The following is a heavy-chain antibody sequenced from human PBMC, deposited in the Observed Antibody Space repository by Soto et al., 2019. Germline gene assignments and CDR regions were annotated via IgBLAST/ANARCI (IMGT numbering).Heavy chain of an antibody. CDR1: GGSFSGYY. CDR2: INHSGST. CDR3: ARGRRIAAAENEYYFDS. J-gene: IGHJ4*02. D-gene: IGHD6-13*01. Sequence: SETLSLTCAVYGGSFSGYYWSWIRQPPGKGLEWIGEINHSGSTNYNPSLKSRVTISVDTSKNQFSLKLSSVTAADTAVYYCARGRRIAAAENEYYFDSWGQGTLVTVSS. V-gene: IGHV4-34*01.